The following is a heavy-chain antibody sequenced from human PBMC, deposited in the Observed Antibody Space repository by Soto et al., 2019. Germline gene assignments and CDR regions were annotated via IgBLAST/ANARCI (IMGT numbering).Heavy chain of an antibody. Sequence: ASVKVSWKASGYTFTSYGISWVRQAPGQGLEWIGWISAYNGNTNYAQKLQGRVTMTTDTSTSTAYMELRSLRSDDTAVYYCARIPHRTPYYYDSSGYCDYWGQGTLVTVSS. J-gene: IGHJ4*02. D-gene: IGHD3-22*01. CDR3: ARIPHRTPYYYDSSGYCDY. V-gene: IGHV1-18*04. CDR2: ISAYNGNT. CDR1: GYTFTSYG.